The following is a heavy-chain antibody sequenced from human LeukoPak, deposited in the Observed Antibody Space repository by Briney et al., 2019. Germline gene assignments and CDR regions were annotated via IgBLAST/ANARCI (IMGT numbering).Heavy chain of an antibody. Sequence: ASVTVSCTVSGYTLTELSMHWVRQAPGKGLEWMGGFDPEDGETIYAQKFQGRVTMTEDTSTDTAYMELSSLRSEDTAVYYCATSISEWSLGIYYWGQGTLVSVSS. CDR2: FDPEDGET. D-gene: IGHD3-3*01. CDR1: GYTLTELS. CDR3: ATSISEWSLGIYY. J-gene: IGHJ4*02. V-gene: IGHV1-24*01.